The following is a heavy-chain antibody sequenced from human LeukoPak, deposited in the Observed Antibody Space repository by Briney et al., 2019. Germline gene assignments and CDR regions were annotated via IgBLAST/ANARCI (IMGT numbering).Heavy chain of an antibody. V-gene: IGHV4-39*01. CDR1: GGSISSYGYY. D-gene: IGHD1-26*01. Sequence: SETLSLTCTVSGGSISSYGYYWGWIRQPPGKGLEWIGSFYYTGSTFYNPSLKSRVTISVDTSENQFSLKLSSVTAADTAVYYCARRSGAYHAFDIWGQGTMVTVSS. CDR3: ARRSGAYHAFDI. CDR2: FYYTGST. J-gene: IGHJ3*02.